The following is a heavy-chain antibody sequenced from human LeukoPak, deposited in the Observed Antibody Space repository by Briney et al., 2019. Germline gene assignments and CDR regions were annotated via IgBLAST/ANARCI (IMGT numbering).Heavy chain of an antibody. V-gene: IGHV3-7*01. CDR2: IREDGTEK. Sequence: PGGSLRLSCTASGFTFSGAWMTWVRQAPGKGLEWVANIREDGTEKNYVDSVKGRFTISRDNAKNSLYLQMNSLRAEDTAVYYCARRHGVYGSGSYYLDYWGQGTLVTVSS. D-gene: IGHD3-10*01. CDR1: GFTFSGAW. CDR3: ARRHGVYGSGSYYLDY. J-gene: IGHJ4*02.